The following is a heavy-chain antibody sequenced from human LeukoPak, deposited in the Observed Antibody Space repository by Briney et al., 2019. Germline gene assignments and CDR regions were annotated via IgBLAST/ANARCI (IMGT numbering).Heavy chain of an antibody. V-gene: IGHV4-61*02. D-gene: IGHD6-19*01. J-gene: IGHJ4*02. CDR2: IYTSGST. CDR1: GGSISSGTYY. Sequence: SETLSLTCTVSGGSISSGTYYWNWIRQPAGKGLEWIGRIYTSGSTNYNPSLKSRVTISVDTSKNQFSLKLSSVTAADTAVYYCARGSEWLVQDYWGQGTLVTVSS. CDR3: ARGSEWLVQDY.